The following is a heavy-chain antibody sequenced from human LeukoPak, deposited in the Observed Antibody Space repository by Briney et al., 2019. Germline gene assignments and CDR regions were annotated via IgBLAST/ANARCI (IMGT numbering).Heavy chain of an antibody. V-gene: IGHV3-11*04. CDR1: GFTFSDYY. CDR3: ARDGGSSSPIFGYFDY. J-gene: IGHJ4*02. D-gene: IGHD6-6*01. CDR2: ISSSGSTI. Sequence: GGSLGLSCAASGFTFSDYYMSWIRQAPGKGLEWVSYISSSGSTIYYADSVKGRFTISRDNAKNSLYLQMNSLRAEDTAVYYCARDGGSSSPIFGYFDYWGQGTLVTVSS.